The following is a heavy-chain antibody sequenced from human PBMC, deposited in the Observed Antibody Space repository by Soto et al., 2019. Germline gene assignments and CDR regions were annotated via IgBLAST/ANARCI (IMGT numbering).Heavy chain of an antibody. CDR2: INYSGST. D-gene: IGHD2-21*02. Sequence: PGGSMLLSCASSGFAFRTYYMNLVSPAPGKGLEWISKINYSGSTYYADSVKGRFTISRDNSKNMLYLQMSSLRAEDTAVYYCAKDRVVTGIMGAFGYWGQGTRVNVSA. J-gene: IGHJ4*02. V-gene: IGHV3-23*01. CDR1: GFAFRTYY. CDR3: AKDRVVTGIMGAFGY.